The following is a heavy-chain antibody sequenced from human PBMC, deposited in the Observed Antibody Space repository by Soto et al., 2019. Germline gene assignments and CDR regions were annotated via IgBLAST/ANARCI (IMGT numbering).Heavy chain of an antibody. CDR2: IIPILGIA. J-gene: IGHJ5*02. Sequence: QVQLVQSGAEVKKPGSSVKVYCKASGGTFSSYTISWVRQAPGQGLEWMGRIIPILGIANYAQKFQGRVTITADKSTSTAYMELSSLRSEDTAVYYCAEGLYDILPRSWGQGTLVTVSS. CDR1: GGTFSSYT. V-gene: IGHV1-69*02. CDR3: AEGLYDILPRS. D-gene: IGHD3-9*01.